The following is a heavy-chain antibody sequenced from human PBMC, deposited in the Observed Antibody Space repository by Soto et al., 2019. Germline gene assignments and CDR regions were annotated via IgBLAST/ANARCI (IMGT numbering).Heavy chain of an antibody. D-gene: IGHD3-10*01. J-gene: IGHJ4*02. Sequence: SXTLSLTCTVSGGSISSGSYFWGCIRQPPGKGLEWIGTVYYSGSTYYNPSLKSRVTMSVDPSKNQFSLKLISVTAADTAVYYCARHWITMVRGVCHFDYWGQGTLVTVSS. CDR2: VYYSGST. CDR3: ARHWITMVRGVCHFDY. V-gene: IGHV4-39*01. CDR1: GGSISSGSYF.